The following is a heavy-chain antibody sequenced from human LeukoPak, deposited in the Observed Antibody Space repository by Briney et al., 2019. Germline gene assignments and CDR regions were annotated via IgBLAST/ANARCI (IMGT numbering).Heavy chain of an antibody. D-gene: IGHD6-13*01. V-gene: IGHV3-30*18. CDR1: GFTFSNYG. CDR3: AKENAARRSNSWPFDY. J-gene: IGHJ4*02. Sequence: PGGSLRLSCAASGFTFSNYGMHWVRQAPGKGPEWVTVISYDGSVQYYTDTVKGRFTISRDNSKNTLYLQMNSLRVEDTAVYYCAKENAARRSNSWPFDYWGQGTLVTVSS. CDR2: ISYDGSVQ.